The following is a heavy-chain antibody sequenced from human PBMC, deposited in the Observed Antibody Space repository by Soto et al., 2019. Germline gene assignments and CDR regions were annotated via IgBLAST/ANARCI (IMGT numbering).Heavy chain of an antibody. V-gene: IGHV4-34*01. CDR3: ARRGIAVAGTEKPFDY. D-gene: IGHD6-19*01. J-gene: IGHJ4*02. CDR2: INHSGST. Sequence: QVQLQQWGAGLLKPSETLSLTCAVYGGSFSGYYWSWIRQPPGKGLEWIGEINHSGSTNYNPSLKSRVTISVDTSKNQFSLKLSSVTAADTAVYYCARRGIAVAGTEKPFDYWGQGTLVTVSS. CDR1: GGSFSGYY.